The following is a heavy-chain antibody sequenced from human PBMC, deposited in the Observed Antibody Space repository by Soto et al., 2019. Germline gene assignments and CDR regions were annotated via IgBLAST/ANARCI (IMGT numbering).Heavy chain of an antibody. CDR1: GGSFSGYY. CDR2: INHSGST. CDR3: AREYYDILTGSPLVYPYYYYYVDV. Sequence: PSETLSLTCAVYGGSFSGYYWSRIRQPPGKGLEWIGEINHSGSTNYNPSLKSRVTISVDTSKNQFSLKLSSVTAADTAVYYCAREYYDILTGSPLVYPYYYYYVDVWGKATTVTVSS. D-gene: IGHD3-9*01. V-gene: IGHV4-34*01. J-gene: IGHJ6*03.